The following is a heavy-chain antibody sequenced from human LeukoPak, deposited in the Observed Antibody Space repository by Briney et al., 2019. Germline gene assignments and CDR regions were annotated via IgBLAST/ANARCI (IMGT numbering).Heavy chain of an antibody. CDR2: ITSSSNNI. V-gene: IGHV3-48*01. D-gene: IGHD1-1*01. Sequence: GGSLRLSCAASGFTFSTYTMNWVRQAPGKGLEWVSYITSSSNNIYYADSVKGRFTISRDNAKNSLYLQMNSLRAEDTAVYYCVRDLDSVAFLWGQGTLVTVSS. CDR3: VRDLDSVAFL. CDR1: GFTFSTYT. J-gene: IGHJ4*02.